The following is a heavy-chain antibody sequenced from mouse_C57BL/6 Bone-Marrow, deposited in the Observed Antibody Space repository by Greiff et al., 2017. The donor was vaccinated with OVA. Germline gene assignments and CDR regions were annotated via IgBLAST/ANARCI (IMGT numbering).Heavy chain of an antibody. Sequence: QVHVKQPGAELVRPGSSVKLSCKASGYTFTSYWMHWVKQRPIQGLEWIGNIDPSDSETHYNQKFKDKATLTVDKSSSTAYMQLSSLTSEDSAVYYCARDYYGSSRGYFDYWGQGTTLTVSS. D-gene: IGHD1-1*01. V-gene: IGHV1-52*01. CDR1: GYTFTSYW. CDR2: IDPSDSET. J-gene: IGHJ2*01. CDR3: ARDYYGSSRGYFDY.